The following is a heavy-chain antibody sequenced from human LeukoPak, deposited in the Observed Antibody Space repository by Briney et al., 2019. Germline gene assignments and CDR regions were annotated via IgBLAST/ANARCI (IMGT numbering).Heavy chain of an antibody. CDR2: ISNSGDAT. D-gene: IGHD6-19*01. J-gene: IGHJ4*02. V-gene: IGHV3-23*01. CDR3: AKDRIAVAGTFGY. CDR1: GFIFSNYA. Sequence: GGSLRLSCAGSGFIFSNYAMSWVRQAPGQGLEWVSTISNSGDATFYADAVKGRFTISRDNSKNTLYLQMYSLRAEDTAVYYCAKDRIAVAGTFGYWGQGTLVTVSS.